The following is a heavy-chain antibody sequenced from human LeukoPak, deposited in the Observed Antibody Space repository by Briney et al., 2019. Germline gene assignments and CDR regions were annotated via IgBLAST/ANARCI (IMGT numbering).Heavy chain of an antibody. J-gene: IGHJ5*02. CDR3: ARASITMVRGVPGWFDP. Sequence: SETLSLTCTVSGGSISSYYWSWIRQPPGKGLEWIGYIYYSGSTNYNPSLKSRVTVSVDTSKNQFSLKLSSVTAADTAVYYCARASITMVRGVPGWFDPWGQGTLVTVSS. CDR2: IYYSGST. CDR1: GGSISSYY. V-gene: IGHV4-59*08. D-gene: IGHD3-10*01.